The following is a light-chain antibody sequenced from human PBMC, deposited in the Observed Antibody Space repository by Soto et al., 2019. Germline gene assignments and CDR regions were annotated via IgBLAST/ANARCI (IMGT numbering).Light chain of an antibody. V-gene: IGKV1-27*01. CDR1: QGISNY. CDR3: QKYNSAPHT. CDR2: AAS. Sequence: DIQMTQSPSSLSASVGDRVTITCRASQGISNYLAWYQQKPGKVPKLLIYAASTLQSGVPSRFGGSGSGTDFTLTISSLPPEDVATYYCQKYNSAPHTFGPGTKVDIK. J-gene: IGKJ3*01.